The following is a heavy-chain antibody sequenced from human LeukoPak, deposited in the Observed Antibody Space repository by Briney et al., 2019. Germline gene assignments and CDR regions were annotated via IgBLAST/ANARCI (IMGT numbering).Heavy chain of an antibody. J-gene: IGHJ4*02. V-gene: IGHV4-34*01. CDR1: GGSFSGYY. D-gene: IGHD6-19*01. CDR3: ARINSGLSSGWRRSNDY. Sequence: PSETLSLTCAVYGGSFSGYYWSWIRQPPGKGLEWIGEINHNGSTNYNPSLKSRVTISVDTSKNQFSLKLSSVTAADTAVYYCARINSGLSSGWRRSNDYWGQGTLVTVSS. CDR2: INHNGST.